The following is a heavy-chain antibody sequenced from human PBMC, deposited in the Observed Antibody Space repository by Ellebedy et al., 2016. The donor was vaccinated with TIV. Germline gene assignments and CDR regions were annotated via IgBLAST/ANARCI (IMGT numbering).Heavy chain of an antibody. J-gene: IGHJ6*02. CDR1: GYTFTSYD. D-gene: IGHD2-15*01. CDR2: MNPNSGNT. CDR3: ARGFDIVVVVADPYGMDV. Sequence: ASVKVSCKASGYTFTSYDINWVRQATGQGLEWMGWMNPNSGNTGYAQKFQGSVTMTRNTSISTAYMELSSLRSEDTAVYYCARGFDIVVVVADPYGMDVWGQGTTVTVSS. V-gene: IGHV1-8*01.